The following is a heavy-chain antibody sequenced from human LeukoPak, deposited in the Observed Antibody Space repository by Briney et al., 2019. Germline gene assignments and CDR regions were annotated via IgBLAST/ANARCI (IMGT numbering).Heavy chain of an antibody. V-gene: IGHV4-38-2*02. CDR2: IYHSGST. CDR3: ARLRDYGSGTFYNDY. Sequence: PSETLSLTCTVSGYSISSGYYWGWIRQPPGKGLEWIGSIYHSGSTYYNPSLKSRVTISVDTSKNQFSLKLSSVTAADTAVYYCARLRDYGSGTFYNDYWGQGTLVTVSS. D-gene: IGHD3-10*01. CDR1: GYSISSGYY. J-gene: IGHJ4*02.